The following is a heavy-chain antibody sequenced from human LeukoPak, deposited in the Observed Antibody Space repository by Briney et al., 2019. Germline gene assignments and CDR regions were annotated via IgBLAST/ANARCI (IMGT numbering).Heavy chain of an antibody. D-gene: IGHD6-19*01. CDR1: GYTFTGYY. Sequence: ASVKVSCKASGYTFTGYYMHWVRQAPGQGLEWMGWINPNSGGTNYAQKFQGRVTITADKSTSTAYMELRSLRSDDTAVYYCASGQWLGTFDYWGQGTLVTVSS. CDR2: INPNSGGT. J-gene: IGHJ4*02. CDR3: ASGQWLGTFDY. V-gene: IGHV1-2*02.